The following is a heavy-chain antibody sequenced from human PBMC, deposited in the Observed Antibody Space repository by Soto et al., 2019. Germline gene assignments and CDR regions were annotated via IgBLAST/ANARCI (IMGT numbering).Heavy chain of an antibody. CDR2: TYYRSKWYN. D-gene: IGHD6-19*01. J-gene: IGHJ6*02. V-gene: IGHV6-1*01. Sequence: PSQTLSLTCAISGDSVSSNNAAWNWIRQSPSRGLEWLGRTYYRSKWYNDYAVSVKSRITINPDTSKNQFSLQLNSVTPEDTAVYYCARGVAAPTWGNDCGMDVWGQGTTVTVSS. CDR3: ARGVAAPTWGNDCGMDV. CDR1: GDSVSSNNAA.